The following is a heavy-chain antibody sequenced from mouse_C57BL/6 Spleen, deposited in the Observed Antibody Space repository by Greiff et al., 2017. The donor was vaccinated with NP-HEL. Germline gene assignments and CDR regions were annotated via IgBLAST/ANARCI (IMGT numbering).Heavy chain of an antibody. D-gene: IGHD2-2*01. J-gene: IGHJ4*01. V-gene: IGHV5-9-1*02. Sequence: EVKLVESGEGLVKPGGSLKLSCAASGFTFSSYAMSWVRQTPEKRLEWVAYISSGGDYFYYADTVKGRFTISRDNARNTLYLQMSSLKSEDTAMYYCTRGGYPYAMDYWGQGTSVTVSS. CDR2: ISSGGDYF. CDR1: GFTFSSYA. CDR3: TRGGYPYAMDY.